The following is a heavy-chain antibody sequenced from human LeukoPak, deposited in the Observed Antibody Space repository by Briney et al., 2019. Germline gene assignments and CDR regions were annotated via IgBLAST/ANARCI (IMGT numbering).Heavy chain of an antibody. D-gene: IGHD3-22*01. CDR2: ISWNSGSI. V-gene: IGHV3-9*01. J-gene: IGHJ4*02. CDR3: ARVLHKRNYDSTTYYGY. CDR1: GFTFDDYA. Sequence: GGSLRLSCAASGFTFDDYAMHWVRHAPGKGLEWVSGISWNSGSIGYADSVKGRFTISRDNAKNSLYLQMNSLRAEDTAVYYCARVLHKRNYDSTTYYGYWGQGTLVTVSS.